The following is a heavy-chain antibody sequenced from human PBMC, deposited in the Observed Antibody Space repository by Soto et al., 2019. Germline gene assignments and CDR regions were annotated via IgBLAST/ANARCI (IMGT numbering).Heavy chain of an antibody. CDR2: ISGSGGST. V-gene: IGHV3-23*01. Sequence: VGSLSLSCAASGFTFSSYAMSWVRQAPGKGLEWVSAISGSGGSTYYADSVKGRFTISRDNSKSTLYLQMNSLRAEDTALYYCAKGRSYYYYYGVDVWGQGTTVTIS. CDR1: GFTFSSYA. CDR3: AKGRSYYYYYGVDV. J-gene: IGHJ6*02.